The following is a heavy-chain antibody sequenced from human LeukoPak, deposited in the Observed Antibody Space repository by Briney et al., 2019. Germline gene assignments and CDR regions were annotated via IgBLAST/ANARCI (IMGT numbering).Heavy chain of an antibody. D-gene: IGHD6-19*01. J-gene: IGHJ4*02. V-gene: IGHV4-39*01. CDR2: IYYSGST. CDR1: GGSISSSSYY. CDR3: ARRRWRSGWNYFDY. Sequence: PSETLSLTCTVSGGSISSSSYYWGWIRQPPGKGLEWIGSIYYSGSTYYNPSLKSRVTISVDTSKNQFSLKLSSVTAADTAVYYCARRRWRSGWNYFDYWGQGTLVTVSS.